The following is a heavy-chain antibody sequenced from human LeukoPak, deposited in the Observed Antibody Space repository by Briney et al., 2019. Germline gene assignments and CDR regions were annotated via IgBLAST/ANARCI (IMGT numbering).Heavy chain of an antibody. D-gene: IGHD6-19*01. CDR3: AKERDRSSGWPYFDY. V-gene: IGHV3-48*03. Sequence: GGSLRLSCAASGFNFRSHEMNWVRQAPGKGLEWISYISTLSNTIYYADSVKGRFTISRDNAKNSVYLQMNSLRAEDTAVYYCAKERDRSSGWPYFDYWGQGTLVTVSS. CDR1: GFNFRSHE. J-gene: IGHJ4*02. CDR2: ISTLSNTI.